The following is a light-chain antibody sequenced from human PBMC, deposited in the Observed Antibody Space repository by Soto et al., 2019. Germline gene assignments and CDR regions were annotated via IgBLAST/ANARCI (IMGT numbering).Light chain of an antibody. CDR2: SDN. J-gene: IGLJ1*01. Sequence: TKPPSASGTPWQRVTISCSGSSSNIGSYTVNWYQQFPGTAPKLLIYSDNQRPSGVPDRFSGSKSGTSASLAISGLQSEDEADYYCAAWDDSSNYVFGTGTKVTV. CDR1: SSNIGSYT. V-gene: IGLV1-44*01. CDR3: AAWDDSSNYV.